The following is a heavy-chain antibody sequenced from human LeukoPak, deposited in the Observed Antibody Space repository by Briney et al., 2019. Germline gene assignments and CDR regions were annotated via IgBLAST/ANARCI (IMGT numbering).Heavy chain of an antibody. D-gene: IGHD1-20*01. CDR2: IKQDGSEK. CDR3: ARGTNWSPLDFDY. J-gene: IGHJ4*02. CDR1: GFTFSSYW. V-gene: IGHV3-7*01. Sequence: GGSLRLSCAASGFTFSSYWMSWVRQAPGKGLEWVANIKQDGSEKYYVDSVKGRFTISRDNAKNSLYLQMNSLRAEDTAVYYCARGTNWSPLDFDYWGQGTLVTVSS.